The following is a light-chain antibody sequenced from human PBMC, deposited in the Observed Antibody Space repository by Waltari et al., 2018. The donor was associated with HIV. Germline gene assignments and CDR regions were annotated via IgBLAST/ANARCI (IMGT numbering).Light chain of an antibody. CDR2: GKN. J-gene: IGLJ2*01. CDR1: SSNIGSNT. CDR3: ASWDDSLNGPV. Sequence: QSVLTQPPSKSGTPGQRVTISCSGSSSNIGSNTVSWFQQFPGKAPKVLIYGKNQRPSGVPDRFSGSTSGTSASLAIGGLQSEDEADYYCASWDDSLNGPVFGGGTTLTVL. V-gene: IGLV1-44*01.